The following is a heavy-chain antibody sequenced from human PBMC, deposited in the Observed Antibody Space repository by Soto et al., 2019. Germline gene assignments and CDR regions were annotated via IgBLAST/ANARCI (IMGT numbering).Heavy chain of an antibody. D-gene: IGHD2-2*01. CDR2: ISYDGSNK. CDR3: AKAVGYCSRTSCRDYSFYYGMDV. V-gene: IGHV3-30*18. Sequence: HPWGSLRISCASSVFTFSSYGMHLVRQAPGSGLDLVAVISYDGSNKYYADSVKGRFTISRDNSKNTLYLQMNSLRPEDTAVYYCAKAVGYCSRTSCRDYSFYYGMDVWGQGTTVTVSS. CDR1: VFTFSSYG. J-gene: IGHJ6*01.